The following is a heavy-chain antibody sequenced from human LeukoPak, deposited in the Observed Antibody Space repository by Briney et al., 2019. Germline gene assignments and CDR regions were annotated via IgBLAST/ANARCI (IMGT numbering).Heavy chain of an antibody. CDR2: ISASGAST. CDR3: ARADCSGGSCYSTFDY. V-gene: IGHV3-23*01. D-gene: IGHD2-15*01. CDR1: GFTFSSYA. J-gene: IGHJ4*02. Sequence: GGSLRLSCAASGFTFSSYAMSWVRQAPGKGLEWVSAISASGASTYYADSVKGRFTISRDNSKNTLYLQMSSLRSEDTAVYYCARADCSGGSCYSTFDYWGQGTLVTVSS.